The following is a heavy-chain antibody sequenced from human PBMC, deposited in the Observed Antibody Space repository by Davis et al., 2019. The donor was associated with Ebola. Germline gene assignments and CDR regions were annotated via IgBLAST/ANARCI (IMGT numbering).Heavy chain of an antibody. V-gene: IGHV3-7*01. D-gene: IGHD4-17*01. Sequence: GESLKISCAASGLTFSTYGMSWVRRAPGKGPEWVAKINPDGSQKYYVDSVKGRFTISRDNAKSTLYLQMNSLTAEDTAVYYCVRTTYGAPEYWGQGTLVTVSS. CDR3: VRTTYGAPEY. CDR1: GLTFSTYG. CDR2: INPDGSQK. J-gene: IGHJ4*02.